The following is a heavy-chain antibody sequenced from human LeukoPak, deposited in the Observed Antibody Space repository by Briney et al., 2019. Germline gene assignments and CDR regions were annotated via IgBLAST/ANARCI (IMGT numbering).Heavy chain of an antibody. J-gene: IGHJ4*02. CDR1: GGSFSGYY. CDR2: INHSGST. CDR3: ARSIIYGSLYYFDY. V-gene: IGHV4-34*01. Sequence: SETLSLTCAVYGGSFSGYYWSWIRQPPGKGLEWIGEINHSGSTNYNPSLKSRVTISVDTSKNQFSLKLSSVTAADTAVYYCARSIIYGSLYYFDYWGQGTLVTVSS. D-gene: IGHD4-17*01.